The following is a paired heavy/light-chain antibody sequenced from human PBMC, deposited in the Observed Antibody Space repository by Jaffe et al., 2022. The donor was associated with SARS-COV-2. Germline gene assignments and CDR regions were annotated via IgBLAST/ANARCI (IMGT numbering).Light chain of an antibody. CDR2: YAS. J-gene: IGKJ4*01. V-gene: IGKV6D-21*02. CDR3: HQSSSFPLT. Sequence: EIVLTQSPDFQSVTPKEKVTITCRASQSIGSSLHWYQQKPDQSPKLLIKYASQSISGVPSRFSGSGSGTDFTLTINSLEAEDAAAYYCHQSSSFPLTFGGGTKVEIK. CDR1: QSIGSS.
Heavy chain of an antibody. CDR3: ARSDVDTAMVEGYYFDY. Sequence: QVQLQESGPGLVKPSQTLSLTCTVSGGSISSGDYYWSWIRQPPGKGLEWIGYIYYSGSTYYNPSLKSRVTISVDTSKNQFSLKLSSVTAADTAVYYCARSDVDTAMVEGYYFDYWGQGTLVTVSS. CDR1: GGSISSGDYY. J-gene: IGHJ4*02. V-gene: IGHV4-30-4*01. CDR2: IYYSGST. D-gene: IGHD5-18*01.